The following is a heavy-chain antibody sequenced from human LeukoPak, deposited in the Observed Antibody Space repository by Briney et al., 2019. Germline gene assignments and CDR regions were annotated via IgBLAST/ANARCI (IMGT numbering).Heavy chain of an antibody. V-gene: IGHV4-34*01. CDR3: ARENRLPGYSSGWYLYYFDY. D-gene: IGHD6-13*01. CDR1: GGSFSGYY. J-gene: IGHJ4*02. Sequence: SETLSLTCAVYGGSFSGYYWSWIRQPPGKGLEWIGEINHSGSTNYNPSLKSRVTISVDTSKNQFSLKLSSVTAADTAVYYCARENRLPGYSSGWYLYYFDYWGQGTLVTVSS. CDR2: INHSGST.